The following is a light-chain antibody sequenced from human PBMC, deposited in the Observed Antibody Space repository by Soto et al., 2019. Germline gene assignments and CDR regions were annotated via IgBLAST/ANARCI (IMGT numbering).Light chain of an antibody. Sequence: DIVMTPSPATLSVSPGARVTLSCRASQSVSTNLAWYQQKPGQAPRLLIYDASNRATGIPARFSGSQSGTEFTLTISSLLSEDFAVYSCQQYNNWPLTFGGGTKVDI. CDR2: DAS. V-gene: IGKV3D-15*01. J-gene: IGKJ4*01. CDR3: QQYNNWPLT. CDR1: QSVSTN.